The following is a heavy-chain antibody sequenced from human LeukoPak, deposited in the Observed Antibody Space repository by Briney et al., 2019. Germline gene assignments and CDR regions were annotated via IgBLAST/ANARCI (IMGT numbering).Heavy chain of an antibody. D-gene: IGHD2-8*01. CDR2: IKKDGSEK. CDR3: VRGADGVSSNTRGWFDP. Sequence: GGSLRLSCAASGFTFSSYWMSWVRRAPGKGLEWVANIKKDGSEKFYVDSVKGRFTISRDNAKNSLYLQMNSLRAEDTAVYSCVRGADGVSSNTRGWFDPWGQGTLVTVSS. CDR1: GFTFSSYW. V-gene: IGHV3-7*01. J-gene: IGHJ5*02.